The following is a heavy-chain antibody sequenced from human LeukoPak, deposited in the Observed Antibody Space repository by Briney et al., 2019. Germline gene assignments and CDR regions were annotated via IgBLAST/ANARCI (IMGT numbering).Heavy chain of an antibody. CDR2: IYYSGST. CDR1: GGXISSYY. J-gene: IGHJ3*02. CDR3: ARTSGDAFDI. V-gene: IGHV4-59*01. Sequence: SETLSLTCTVSGGXISSYYCSWIRQPPGKGLEWIGYIYYSGSTNYNPSLKSRVTISVDTSKNQFSLKLSSVTAADTAVYYCARTSGDAFDIWGQGTMVTVSS.